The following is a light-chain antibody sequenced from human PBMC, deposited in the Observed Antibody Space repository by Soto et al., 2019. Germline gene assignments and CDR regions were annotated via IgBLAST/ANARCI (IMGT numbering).Light chain of an antibody. V-gene: IGKV1-5*01. Sequence: DIQMTQSPSTLSASVGDRVTITCRASQSISSWLAWYQQKPGEAPKLLIYDASSLESGVPSRFSGSGSGTEFTLTISSLQPDDFATYYCQQYNSYSPRYTFGQGTKLEIK. J-gene: IGKJ2*01. CDR1: QSISSW. CDR2: DAS. CDR3: QQYNSYSPRYT.